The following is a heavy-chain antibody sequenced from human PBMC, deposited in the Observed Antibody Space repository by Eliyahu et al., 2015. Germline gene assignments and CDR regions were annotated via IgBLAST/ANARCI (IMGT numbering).Heavy chain of an antibody. D-gene: IGHD3-16*02. Sequence: QVHLLQSGPEVKKPGDSVKVSCXGSGXVFNTYGISWXXXAPGXGLEWLGWISAYNGKTHSAQKVQDRVTLTTDSSTNTAYLELRGLRSDDTAVYYCTRDVEDVVVIPPHVADLYYYGFDVWGQGTAVTVSS. CDR2: ISAYNGKT. V-gene: IGHV1-18*01. CDR3: TRDVEDVVVIPPHVADLYYYGFDV. J-gene: IGHJ6*02. CDR1: GXVFNTYG.